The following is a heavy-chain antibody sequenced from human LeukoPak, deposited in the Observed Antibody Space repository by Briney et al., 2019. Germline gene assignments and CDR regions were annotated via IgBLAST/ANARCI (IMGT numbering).Heavy chain of an antibody. D-gene: IGHD3-10*01. CDR2: INWNGGST. CDR1: GFTFDDYG. Sequence: PGGSLRLSCAASGFTFDDYGMSWVRQAPGKGLEWVSGINWNGGSTGYADSVKGRFTISRDNAKNSPYLQMSSLRAEDTALYYCASTYYYGSGSSNWGQGTLVTVSS. V-gene: IGHV3-20*04. J-gene: IGHJ4*02. CDR3: ASTYYYGSGSSN.